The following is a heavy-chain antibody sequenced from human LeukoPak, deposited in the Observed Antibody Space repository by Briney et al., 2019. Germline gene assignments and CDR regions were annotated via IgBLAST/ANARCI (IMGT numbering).Heavy chain of an antibody. CDR1: GFIVSTNY. CDR3: ARVSHYGSGSGYFDY. CDR2: IYSGGST. Sequence: PGGSLRLSCAASGFIVSTNYMTWVRQAPGKGLEWVSVIYSGGSTYYADSVKGRFIVFRDKSKNTLYLQMNSLRAEDTAVYYCARVSHYGSGSGYFDYWGQGTLVTVSS. D-gene: IGHD3-10*01. J-gene: IGHJ4*02. V-gene: IGHV3-66*01.